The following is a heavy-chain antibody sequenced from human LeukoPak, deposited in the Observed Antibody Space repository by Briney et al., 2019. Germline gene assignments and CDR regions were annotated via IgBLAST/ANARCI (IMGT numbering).Heavy chain of an antibody. CDR1: GGSISSYY. D-gene: IGHD2-2*01. V-gene: IGHV4-59*01. J-gene: IGHJ5*02. CDR3: ARDLGYCSSTSCYPYNWFDP. CDR2: IYYSGST. Sequence: SETLSLTCTVSGGSISSYYWSWIRQPPGKGLEWIGYIYYSGSTNYNPSLKSRVTISVDTSMNQFSLKLSSVTAADTAVYYCARDLGYCSSTSCYPYNWFDPWGQGTLVTVSS.